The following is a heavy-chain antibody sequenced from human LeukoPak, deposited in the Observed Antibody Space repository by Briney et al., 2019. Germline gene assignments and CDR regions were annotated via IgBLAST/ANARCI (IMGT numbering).Heavy chain of an antibody. CDR1: GFTFSNYA. Sequence: GGSLRLSCAASGFTFSNYAMSWVRQAPGKGLEWVSSISSTSGYIYYADSVKGRFTISRDNAKNTLYLQMNSLRAEDTAVFYCARAGHYYDSSGYPFSYYFDSWGQGTLVTVSS. CDR3: ARAGHYYDSSGYPFSYYFDS. V-gene: IGHV3-21*01. CDR2: ISSTSGYI. D-gene: IGHD3-22*01. J-gene: IGHJ4*02.